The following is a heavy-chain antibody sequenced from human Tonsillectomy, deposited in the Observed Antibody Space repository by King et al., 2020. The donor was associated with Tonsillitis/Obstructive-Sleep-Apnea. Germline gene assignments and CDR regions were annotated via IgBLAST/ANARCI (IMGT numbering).Heavy chain of an antibody. CDR2: IYYSGST. CDR3: AGVTRQWLDEVGCFDY. D-gene: IGHD6-19*01. Sequence: VQLQESGPGLVKPSETLSLTCTVSGGSISSYYWSWIRQPPGKGLEWIGYIYYSGSTNYNPSLKSRVTISVDTSKNQFSLKLSSVTAADTAVYYCAGVTRQWLDEVGCFDYWGQGTLVTVSS. J-gene: IGHJ4*02. CDR1: GGSISSYY. V-gene: IGHV4-59*01.